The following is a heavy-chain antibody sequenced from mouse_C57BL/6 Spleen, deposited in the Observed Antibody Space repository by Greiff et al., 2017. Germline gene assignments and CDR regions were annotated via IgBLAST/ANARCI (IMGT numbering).Heavy chain of an antibody. J-gene: IGHJ3*01. CDR2: IYPGSGST. Sequence: VQLQQPGAELVKPGASVKMSCKASGYTFTSYWLTWVKQRPGQGLEWIGDIYPGSGSTNYNEKFKSKATLTVDTSSSTAYMQLSSLTSEDSAVYYCARSNCGTAWFAYWGQGTLVTVSA. CDR3: ARSNCGTAWFAY. V-gene: IGHV1-55*01. CDR1: GYTFTSYW. D-gene: IGHD1-1*01.